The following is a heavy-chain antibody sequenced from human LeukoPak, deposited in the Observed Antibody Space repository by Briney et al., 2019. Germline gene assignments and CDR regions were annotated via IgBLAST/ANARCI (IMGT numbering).Heavy chain of an antibody. CDR3: GRMITFGGVIANDY. Sequence: GGSLRLSCAASGFTVSSNYKSWVRQAPGKGLEWVSVIYSGGSTYYADSVKGRFTISRDSSKNTLYLQMNSLRAEDTAVYYCGRMITFGGVIANDYWGQGTLVTVSS. J-gene: IGHJ4*02. CDR1: GFTVSSNY. D-gene: IGHD3-16*02. V-gene: IGHV3-66*01. CDR2: IYSGGST.